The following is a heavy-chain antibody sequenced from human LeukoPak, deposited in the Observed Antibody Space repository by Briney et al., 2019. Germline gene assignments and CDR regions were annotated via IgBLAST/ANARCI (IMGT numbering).Heavy chain of an antibody. CDR3: ARHRGPFSSSWPRSSYYFDY. D-gene: IGHD6-13*01. CDR1: GGSFSGYY. J-gene: IGHJ4*02. Sequence: SETVSLTCAVYGGSFSGYYWSWIRQPPGKGLEWIGEINHSGSTNYNPSLKSRVTISVDTSKNQFSLKLSSVTAADTAVYYCARHRGPFSSSWPRSSYYFDYWGQGTLDTVSS. V-gene: IGHV4-34*01. CDR2: INHSGST.